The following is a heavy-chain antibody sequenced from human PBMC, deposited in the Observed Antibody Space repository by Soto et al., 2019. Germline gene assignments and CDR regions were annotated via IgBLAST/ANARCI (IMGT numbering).Heavy chain of an antibody. V-gene: IGHV3-23*01. Sequence: GGSLRLSCAASGITLSSYAMSWVRQAPGKGLEWVSAISGSGESTYYADSVKGRFTISRDNSKNTLYLQMNSLRAEDTAVYYCAKTVGYDFWSGQNWFDPWGQGTLVTVSS. CDR3: AKTVGYDFWSGQNWFDP. CDR1: GITLSSYA. D-gene: IGHD3-3*01. CDR2: ISGSGEST. J-gene: IGHJ5*02.